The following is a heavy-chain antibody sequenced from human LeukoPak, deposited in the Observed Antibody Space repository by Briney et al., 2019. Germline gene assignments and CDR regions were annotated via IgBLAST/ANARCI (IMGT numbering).Heavy chain of an antibody. CDR2: IYYSGST. J-gene: IGHJ4*02. D-gene: IGHD1-7*01. CDR1: GGSISSGDYY. Sequence: SETLSLTCTVSGGSISSGDYYWSWIRQPPGKGLEWIGYIYYSGSTYYNPSLKSRVTISVDTSKNQFSLKLSSVTAADTAVYYCARDAEPELQGDYFDYWGQGTLVTVSS. CDR3: ARDAEPELQGDYFDY. V-gene: IGHV4-30-4*08.